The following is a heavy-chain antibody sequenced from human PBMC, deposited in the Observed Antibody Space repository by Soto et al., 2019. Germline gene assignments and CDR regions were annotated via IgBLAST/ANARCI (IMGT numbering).Heavy chain of an antibody. Sequence: GGSLRLSCAASGFTFSSYGMHWVRQAPGKGLEWVAVIWYDGSNKYYADSVKGRFTISRDNSKNTLYLQMNSLRAEDTAVYYCAREDVVVVAAISPRYYFDYWGQGTLVTVSS. V-gene: IGHV3-33*01. CDR1: GFTFSSYG. D-gene: IGHD2-15*01. J-gene: IGHJ4*02. CDR3: AREDVVVVAAISPRYYFDY. CDR2: IWYDGSNK.